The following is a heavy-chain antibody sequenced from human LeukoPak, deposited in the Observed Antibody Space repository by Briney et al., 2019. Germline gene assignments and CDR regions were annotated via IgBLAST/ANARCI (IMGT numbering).Heavy chain of an antibody. V-gene: IGHV3-48*02. Sequence: PGGSLRLSCAASGFSFTSCSMNWVRQAPGKGLEWVSYISSSTIYYADSVMGRFTISRDNAKNSLYLQLNSLRDEDTAVYFCARANSPLVRGVTFYFDSWGQGTLVTISS. J-gene: IGHJ4*02. CDR3: ARANSPLVRGVTFYFDS. D-gene: IGHD3-10*01. CDR2: ISSSTI. CDR1: GFSFTSCS.